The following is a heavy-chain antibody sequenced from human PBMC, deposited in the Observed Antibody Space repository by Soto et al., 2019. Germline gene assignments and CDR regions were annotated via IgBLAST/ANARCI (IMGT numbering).Heavy chain of an antibody. D-gene: IGHD4-17*01. CDR3: ARPDFGDYWYFDL. Sequence: QDQLVQSGAEVKKPGSSVKVSCKASGGTFSSYTFSWVRQAPGPGLQWMGRIIPALGTATYAQKSQGRGTITADESATTVYMELNSLRSEDTAVYYCARPDFGDYWYFDLWGRGTLVTVSS. V-gene: IGHV1-69*08. CDR2: IIPALGTA. J-gene: IGHJ2*01. CDR1: GGTFSSYT.